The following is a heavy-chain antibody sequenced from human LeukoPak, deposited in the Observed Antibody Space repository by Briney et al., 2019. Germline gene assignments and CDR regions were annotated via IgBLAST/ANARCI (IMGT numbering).Heavy chain of an antibody. J-gene: IGHJ4*02. D-gene: IGHD6-19*01. Sequence: GGSLRLSCAASGFTFSSYGMHWVRQAPGKGLEWVAVIWYDGSNKYYADSVKGRFTISRDNSKNTLYLQMNSLRAEGTAVYYCARSLRAVAGVFDYWGQGTLVTVSS. CDR2: IWYDGSNK. CDR3: ARSLRAVAGVFDY. V-gene: IGHV3-33*01. CDR1: GFTFSSYG.